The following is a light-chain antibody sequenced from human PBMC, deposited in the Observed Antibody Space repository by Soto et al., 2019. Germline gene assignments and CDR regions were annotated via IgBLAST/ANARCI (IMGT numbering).Light chain of an antibody. CDR1: SSDIGGYNF. Sequence: QSVLTQPPSASGSPGQSAAISCTGTSSDIGGYNFVSWYQQHPGKAPKLMIYDVTKRPSGVPDRFSGSKSGNTATLIVSGLQAEDEADYYCSSHGGSNNPYVFGPGTKLTVL. J-gene: IGLJ1*01. V-gene: IGLV2-8*01. CDR3: SSHGGSNNPYV. CDR2: DVT.